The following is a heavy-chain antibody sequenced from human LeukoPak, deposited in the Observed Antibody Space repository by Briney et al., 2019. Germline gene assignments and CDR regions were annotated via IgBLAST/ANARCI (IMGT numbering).Heavy chain of an antibody. CDR3: ARSTYYFDY. CDR1: GFTFSDYW. CDR2: IKQDGSEK. Sequence: PGGSLRLSCAASGFTFSDYWMSWVRQAPGKGLERVANIKQDGSEKYYVDSVKGRFAISRDDARNSLYLQMNSLRAEDTAVYYCARSTYYFDYWGQGTLVTVSS. D-gene: IGHD2-2*01. V-gene: IGHV3-7*01. J-gene: IGHJ4*02.